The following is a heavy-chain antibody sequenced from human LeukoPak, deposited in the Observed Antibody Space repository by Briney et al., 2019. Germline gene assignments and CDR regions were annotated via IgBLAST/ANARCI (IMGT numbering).Heavy chain of an antibody. CDR1: GYTFTNYY. V-gene: IGHV1-46*01. J-gene: IGHJ5*02. CDR2: INPSGGST. CDR3: ARGSNGVVVITSWFDP. D-gene: IGHD3-22*01. Sequence: GASVKVSCKASGYTFTNYYIHWVRQAPGQGLEWTGIINPSGGSTSYAQKFQGRVTMTRDTSTSTVYMELSSLRSEDTAVYYCARGSNGVVVITSWFDPWGQGTLVTVSS.